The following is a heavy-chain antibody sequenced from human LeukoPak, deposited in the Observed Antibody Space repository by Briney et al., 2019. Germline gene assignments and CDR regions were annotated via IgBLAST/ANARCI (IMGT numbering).Heavy chain of an antibody. J-gene: IGHJ4*02. V-gene: IGHV4-39*07. Sequence: SETLSLTCTVSGGSISSRSYYWSWIRQPPGKGLEWIGEINHSGSTDYNPSLKSRVTISVDTSKNQFSLKLSSVTAADTAVYYCARGRVMVRGVIISRHHNRPWYFDYWGQGTLVTVSS. D-gene: IGHD3-10*01. CDR3: ARGRVMVRGVIISRHHNRPWYFDY. CDR1: GGSISSRSYY. CDR2: INHSGST.